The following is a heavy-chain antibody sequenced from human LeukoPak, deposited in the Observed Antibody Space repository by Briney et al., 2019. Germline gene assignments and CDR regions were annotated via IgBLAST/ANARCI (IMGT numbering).Heavy chain of an antibody. J-gene: IGHJ4*02. D-gene: IGHD6-6*01. Sequence: GGSLRLSCAASGFTFRNYWMGWVRQAPGKGLEWVANTKPDGTAEYYADSVKGRFTISRDNSKNTLYLQMNSLRAEDTAVYYCARVTLAARPFFYYFDYWGQGTLVTVSS. CDR3: ARVTLAARPFFYYFDY. CDR2: TKPDGTAE. CDR1: GFTFRNYW. V-gene: IGHV3-7*01.